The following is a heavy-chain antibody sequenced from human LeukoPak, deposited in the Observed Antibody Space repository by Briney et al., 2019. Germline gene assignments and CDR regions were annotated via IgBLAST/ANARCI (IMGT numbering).Heavy chain of an antibody. Sequence: GGSLRLSCAASGFTFSSYGMHWVRQAPGKGLEWVAVIWYDGSNKYYADSVKGRFTISRDNSKNTLYLQMNSLRAEDTAVYYCAKGFGGYYGSGSYVYWGQGTLVTVSS. CDR2: IWYDGSNK. D-gene: IGHD3-10*01. J-gene: IGHJ4*02. V-gene: IGHV3-33*06. CDR3: AKGFGGYYGSGSYVY. CDR1: GFTFSSYG.